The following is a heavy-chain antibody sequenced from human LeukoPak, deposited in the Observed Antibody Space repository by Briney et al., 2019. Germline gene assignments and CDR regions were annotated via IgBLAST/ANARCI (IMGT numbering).Heavy chain of an antibody. CDR2: ISHDGTNK. D-gene: IGHD3-9*01. Sequence: GGSLRLSCAVSGFSFITSGMHWVRQAPGKGLEWVAVISHDGTNKYYADSVKGRITISRDNSKSTLYLQMNSLRAEDTAVYYCARDRGRDYDGLTGYVDYWGQGTLVTISS. V-gene: IGHV3-30*03. CDR1: GFSFITSG. CDR3: ARDRGRDYDGLTGYVDY. J-gene: IGHJ4*02.